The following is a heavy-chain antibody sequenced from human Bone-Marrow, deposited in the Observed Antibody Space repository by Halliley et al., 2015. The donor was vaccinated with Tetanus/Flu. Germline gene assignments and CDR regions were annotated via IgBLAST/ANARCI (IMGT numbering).Heavy chain of an antibody. J-gene: IGHJ4*02. CDR1: GFTFSHYW. CDR3: ARSGGCSFDS. CDR2: IKPDGSNK. V-gene: IGHV3-7*03. D-gene: IGHD2-15*01. Sequence: SLRLSCTVSGFTFSHYWMNWLRQAPGKGLEWVANIKPDGSNKYYPASVKGRFTVSRDNAKNTLFLQMDTLRAEDTAVYYCARSGGCSFDSWGPGTRFPVS.